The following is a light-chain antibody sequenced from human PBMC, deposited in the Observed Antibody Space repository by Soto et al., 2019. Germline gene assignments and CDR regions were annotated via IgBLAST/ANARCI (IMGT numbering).Light chain of an antibody. CDR1: SSDVGGYNY. CDR3: CSYAGSPRYV. CDR2: DVS. V-gene: IGLV2-11*01. Sequence: QSVLTQPRSVSGSPGQSVTISCTGTSSDVGGYNYVSWYQQHPGKAPKVMIYDVSERPSGVPDRFSGSKSGNTASLTISGLHAEDEAYYYCCSYAGSPRYVFGTGTKLTVL. J-gene: IGLJ1*01.